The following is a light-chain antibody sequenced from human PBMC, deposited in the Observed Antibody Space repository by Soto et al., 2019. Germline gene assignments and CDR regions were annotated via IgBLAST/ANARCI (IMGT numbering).Light chain of an antibody. V-gene: IGLV4-69*01. J-gene: IGLJ2*01. Sequence: QSVLTQSPSASASLGASVKLTCTLSSGHSNYAIAWHQQQSEKGPRYLMKLNSDGSHSKGDGIPDRFSGSSSGAERSLTISGLQSEDEADYCCQTWGSGIVVFGGGTKLTVL. CDR2: LNSDGSH. CDR3: QTWGSGIVV. CDR1: SGHSNYA.